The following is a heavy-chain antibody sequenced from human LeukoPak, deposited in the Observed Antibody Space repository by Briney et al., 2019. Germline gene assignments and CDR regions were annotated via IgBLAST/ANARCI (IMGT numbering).Heavy chain of an antibody. Sequence: GEYLKISCQGSGYSFTSNYIGWVRQIPAKGLEWMGIIYPGDSSTRYSPSFEGQVTISADKSTSTAYLEWSSLKASDTAMYYCAVRSVRYFESWGQGTLVTVSP. CDR2: IYPGDSST. CDR1: GYSFTSNY. J-gene: IGHJ4*02. D-gene: IGHD3-9*01. V-gene: IGHV5-51*01. CDR3: AVRSVRYFES.